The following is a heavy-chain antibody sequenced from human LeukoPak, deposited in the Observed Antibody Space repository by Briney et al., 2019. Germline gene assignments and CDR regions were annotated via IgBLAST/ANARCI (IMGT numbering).Heavy chain of an antibody. V-gene: IGHV4-59*08. Sequence: SETLSLTCTVSGGSLSSYYWSWIRQPPGKGLEWIGYIYYSGSTNYNPSLKSRVTISVDTSKNQFSLKLSSVTAADTAVYYCARSSRGDYFFDYWGQGTLVTVSS. CDR3: ARSSRGDYFFDY. CDR2: IYYSGST. J-gene: IGHJ4*02. CDR1: GGSLSSYY. D-gene: IGHD4-17*01.